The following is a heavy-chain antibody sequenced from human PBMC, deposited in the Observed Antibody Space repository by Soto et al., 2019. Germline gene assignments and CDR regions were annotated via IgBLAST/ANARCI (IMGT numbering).Heavy chain of an antibody. CDR2: MNPNSGNT. Sequence: ASVKVSCKASGYTFTSYDINWVRQATGQGLEWMGWMNPNSGNTGYAQKFQGRVTMTRNTSISTAYMELSSLRSEDTAVYYCARGSTEGSGSYYNGDYYYYYMEVWGKGTTVTVSS. V-gene: IGHV1-8*01. CDR1: GYTFTSYD. J-gene: IGHJ6*03. CDR3: ARGSTEGSGSYYNGDYYYYYMEV. D-gene: IGHD3-10*01.